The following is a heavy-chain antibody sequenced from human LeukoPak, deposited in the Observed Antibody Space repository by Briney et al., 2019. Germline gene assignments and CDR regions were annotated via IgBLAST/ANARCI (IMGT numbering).Heavy chain of an antibody. J-gene: IGHJ5*02. Sequence: ASVKVSCKASGYTFTSYGISWVRQAPGQGLEWMGWISAYNGNTNYAQKLQGRVTMTTDTSTSTAYMELRSLRSDDTAVYYCAGDAPRENVVVPAAIVSGWFDPWGQGTLVTVSS. CDR2: ISAYNGNT. V-gene: IGHV1-18*01. CDR3: AGDAPRENVVVPAAIVSGWFDP. CDR1: GYTFTSYG. D-gene: IGHD2-2*02.